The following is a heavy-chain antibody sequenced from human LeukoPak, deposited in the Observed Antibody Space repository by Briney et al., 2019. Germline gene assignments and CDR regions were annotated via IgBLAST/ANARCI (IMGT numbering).Heavy chain of an antibody. J-gene: IGHJ4*02. V-gene: IGHV1-69*01. Sequence: GSSVKVSCKASGGTFSSYAISWVRQAPGQGLEWMGGIIPIFGTANYAQKFQGRVTITADESTSTAYMELSSLRSEDTAVYYCARDRVYGSGKFGYWGQGTLVTVSS. CDR1: GGTFSSYA. D-gene: IGHD3-10*01. CDR3: ARDRVYGSGKFGY. CDR2: IIPIFGTA.